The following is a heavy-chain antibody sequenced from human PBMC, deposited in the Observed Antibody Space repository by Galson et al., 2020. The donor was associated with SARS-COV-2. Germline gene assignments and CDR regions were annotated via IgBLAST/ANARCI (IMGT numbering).Heavy chain of an antibody. CDR1: GYTFTDYY. D-gene: IGHD3-9*01. CDR2: INPKSGGT. CDR3: ARRRYYDVLTGYIVDV. V-gene: IGHV1-2*02. Sequence: ASVKVSCKASGYTFTDYYIHWVRQAPGQGLEWMGWINPKSGGTNYAQKFEGRVTMTRDTSITTAYMELSRLRADDTAVYYCARRRYYDVLTGYIVDVWGQGTMGTVSS. J-gene: IGHJ6*02.